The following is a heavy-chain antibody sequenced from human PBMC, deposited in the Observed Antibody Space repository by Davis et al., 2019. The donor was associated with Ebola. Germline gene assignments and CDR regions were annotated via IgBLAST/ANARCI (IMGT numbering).Heavy chain of an antibody. Sequence: GESLKISCAASGFTFTSYGMHWVRQSPGKGLEWVSFIRYDASNNYYADSVKGRFTISRDNSKNTLYLQMNSLRAEDTAVYYCAIIPGSGITIHAFDIWGQGTMVTVSS. D-gene: IGHD3-10*01. CDR1: GFTFTSYG. CDR3: AIIPGSGITIHAFDI. J-gene: IGHJ3*02. V-gene: IGHV3-30*02. CDR2: IRYDASNN.